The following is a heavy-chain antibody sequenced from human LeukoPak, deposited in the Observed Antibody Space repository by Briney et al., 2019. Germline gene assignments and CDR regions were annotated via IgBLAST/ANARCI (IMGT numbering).Heavy chain of an antibody. Sequence: ASVKVSCKASGGTFSSYAISWVRQAPGQGLEWMGGIIPIFGTANYAQKFQGRVTITTDESTSTAYMELSSLRSEDTAVYYCARVATTMIVSMYYFDYWGQGTLVTVSS. J-gene: IGHJ4*02. V-gene: IGHV1-69*05. CDR1: GGTFSSYA. CDR2: IIPIFGTA. D-gene: IGHD3-22*01. CDR3: ARVATTMIVSMYYFDY.